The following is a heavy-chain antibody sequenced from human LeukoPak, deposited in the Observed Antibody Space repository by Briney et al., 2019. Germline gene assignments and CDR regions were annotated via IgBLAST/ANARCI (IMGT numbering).Heavy chain of an antibody. V-gene: IGHV4-59*01. CDR2: IYYSGST. J-gene: IGHJ4*02. Sequence: SETLSLTCTVSGGSISSYYWSWIRQPPGKGLKWIGYIYYSGSTNYNPSLKSRVTISVDTSKNQFSLKLSSVTAADTAVYYCASGYYYGSGSYYKSFDYWGQGTLVTVSS. CDR1: GGSISSYY. CDR3: ASGYYYGSGSYYKSFDY. D-gene: IGHD3-10*01.